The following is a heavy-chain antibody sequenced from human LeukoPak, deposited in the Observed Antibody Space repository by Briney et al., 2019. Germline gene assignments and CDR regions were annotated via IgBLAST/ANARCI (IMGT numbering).Heavy chain of an antibody. D-gene: IGHD3-22*01. CDR2: ISYDGSNK. Sequence: PGGSLRLSCAASGFTFSSYAMHWVRQAPGKGLEWVAVISYDGSNKYYADSVKGRFTISRDNSKNTLYLQMNSLRAEDTAVYYCARARYYDSSGYIDYWGQGTLVTVSS. J-gene: IGHJ4*02. CDR1: GFTFSSYA. CDR3: ARARYYDSSGYIDY. V-gene: IGHV3-30-3*01.